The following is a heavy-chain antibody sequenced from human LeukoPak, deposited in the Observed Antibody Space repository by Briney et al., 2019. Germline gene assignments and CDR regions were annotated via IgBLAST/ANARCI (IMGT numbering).Heavy chain of an antibody. CDR1: GGSISSSNW. CDR2: IYHSGST. D-gene: IGHD6-19*01. Sequence: SETLSLTCAVSGGSISSSNWWSWVRQPPRKGLEWIGEIYHSGSTNYNPSLKSRVTISVDKSKNQFSLKLSSVTAADTAVYYCARDPSGSGWRNFDYWGQGTLVTVSS. V-gene: IGHV4-4*02. J-gene: IGHJ4*02. CDR3: ARDPSGSGWRNFDY.